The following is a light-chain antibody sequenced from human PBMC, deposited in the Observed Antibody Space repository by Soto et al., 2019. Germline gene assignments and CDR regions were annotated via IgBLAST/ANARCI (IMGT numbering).Light chain of an antibody. CDR3: QQYNYWPS. CDR2: RAS. CDR1: QDVNSN. Sequence: EIVMTQSPATRSVSPGERATLSCRASQDVNSNLAWYQQKPGQPPRLLIHRASTRATGIPDRFSGSESGTEYTLTINSLQSEDFAVYYCQQYNYWPSFGQGTKVEIK. J-gene: IGKJ1*01. V-gene: IGKV3-15*01.